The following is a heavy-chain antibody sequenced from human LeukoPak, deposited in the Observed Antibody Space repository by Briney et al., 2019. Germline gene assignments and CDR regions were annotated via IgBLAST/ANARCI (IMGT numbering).Heavy chain of an antibody. Sequence: PSETLSLTCTVSGGSISSYYWSWIRQPPGKGLEWIGYIYYSGSNYYNPSLKSRVTISVDTSKNQFFLKLSSVTAADTAVYYCARLGDGEQQLVNWFDPWGQGTLVTVSS. V-gene: IGHV4-59*04. CDR3: ARLGDGEQQLVNWFDP. D-gene: IGHD6-13*01. CDR2: IYYSGSN. CDR1: GGSISSYY. J-gene: IGHJ5*02.